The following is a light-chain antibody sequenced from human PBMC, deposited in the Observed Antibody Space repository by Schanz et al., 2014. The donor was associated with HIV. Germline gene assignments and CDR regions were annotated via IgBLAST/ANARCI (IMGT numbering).Light chain of an antibody. Sequence: EIVLTQSPGTLSLSPGERATLSCRASQGVSSTYLAWYQQKPGQAPRLLIYGASSRATGIPDRFSVSGSGTDFTLTISRLEPEDSAVYFCQQYANSAFTFGPGTKVEI. CDR2: GAS. J-gene: IGKJ3*01. CDR3: QQYANSAFT. CDR1: QGVSSTY. V-gene: IGKV3-20*01.